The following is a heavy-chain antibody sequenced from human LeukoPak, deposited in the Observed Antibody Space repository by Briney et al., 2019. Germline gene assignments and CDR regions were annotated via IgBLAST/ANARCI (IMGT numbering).Heavy chain of an antibody. D-gene: IGHD6-13*01. CDR1: GFTFSTYW. Sequence: GGSLRPSCAASGFTFSTYWMSWVRQAPGKGLEWVANIKQDGSEKYYGVSVKGRFTVSRDNTKSSLYLQMNSLRAEDTAVYYCARGESWSFDYWGQGTLVTVSS. V-gene: IGHV3-7*04. CDR3: ARGESWSFDY. CDR2: IKQDGSEK. J-gene: IGHJ4*02.